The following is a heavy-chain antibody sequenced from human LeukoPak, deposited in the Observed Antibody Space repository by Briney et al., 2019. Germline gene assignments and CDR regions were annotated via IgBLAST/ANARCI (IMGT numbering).Heavy chain of an antibody. V-gene: IGHV1-58*02. J-gene: IGHJ6*02. CDR2: IVVGSGNT. CDR3: AAPTVYSGSYSYYYYYGMDV. Sequence: SVKVSCKASGFTFTSSAMQWVRQARGQRLEWIGWIVVGSGNTNYAQKFQERVTITRDMSTSTAYMELSSLRSEDTAVYYCAAPTVYSGSYSYYYYYGMDVWGQGTTVTVSS. CDR1: GFTFTSSA. D-gene: IGHD1-26*01.